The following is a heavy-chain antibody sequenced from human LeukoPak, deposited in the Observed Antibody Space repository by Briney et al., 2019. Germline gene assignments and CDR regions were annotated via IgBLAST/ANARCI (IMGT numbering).Heavy chain of an antibody. D-gene: IGHD4-17*01. V-gene: IGHV3-30*04. J-gene: IGHJ4*02. Sequence: PGKSLTLSCATSGFTVSSYAMDWVRNAPGKGLEREAVISYDGSNKYYADSVEGRLTISSDNSKNTLYLQMNSLRAEATAEYYFARMDNGDNSWTDWSQGTPVTVSS. CDR3: ARMDNGDNSWTD. CDR2: ISYDGSNK. CDR1: GFTVSSYA.